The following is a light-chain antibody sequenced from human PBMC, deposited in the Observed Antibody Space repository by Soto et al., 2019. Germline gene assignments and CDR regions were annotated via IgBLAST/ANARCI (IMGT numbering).Light chain of an antibody. CDR1: SSDVGSYNL. CDR2: EGS. J-gene: IGLJ3*02. CDR3: CSYAGSSTWV. V-gene: IGLV2-23*01. Sequence: QSALTQPASVSGSPGQAITISCTGTSSDVGSYNLVFWYQQHPGKAPKLMVYEGSKRPSGVYNRFSGSKSGNTASMTISGIQSEAEADYSCCSYAGSSTWVFGGGTTLTV.